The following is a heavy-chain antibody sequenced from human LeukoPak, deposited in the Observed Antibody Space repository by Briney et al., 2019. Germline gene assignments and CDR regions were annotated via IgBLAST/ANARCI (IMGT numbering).Heavy chain of an antibody. D-gene: IGHD6-13*01. CDR3: ARTLPPASSSWQRGWFDP. V-gene: IGHV4-30-2*01. J-gene: IGHJ5*02. Sequence: SQTLSLTCAVSGGSISSGGYSWSWIRQPPGKGLEWIGYIYHSGSTYYNPSLKSRVTISVDRSKNRFSLKLSSVTAADTAVYYCARTLPPASSSWQRGWFDPWGQGTLVTVSS. CDR2: IYHSGST. CDR1: GGSISSGGYS.